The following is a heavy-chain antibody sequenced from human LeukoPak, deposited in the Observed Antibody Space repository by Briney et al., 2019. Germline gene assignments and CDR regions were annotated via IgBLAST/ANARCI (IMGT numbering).Heavy chain of an antibody. V-gene: IGHV1-24*01. CDR1: GYTLTELS. J-gene: IGHJ4*02. Sequence: ASVKVSCKVSGYTLTELSMHWVRQAPGKGLEWMGGFDPEDGATIYAQKFQGSVTMTEDTSTDTAYMELSSLRSEDTAVYYCATVVLYSGYYFDYWGQGTLVTVSS. D-gene: IGHD5-12*01. CDR2: FDPEDGAT. CDR3: ATVVLYSGYYFDY.